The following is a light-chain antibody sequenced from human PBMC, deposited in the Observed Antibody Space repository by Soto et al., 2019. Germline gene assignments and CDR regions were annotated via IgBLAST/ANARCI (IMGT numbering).Light chain of an antibody. J-gene: IGKJ4*01. V-gene: IGKV3-15*01. Sequence: EVVMTQSPANLSVSPGEVATLSCRASQSICDTLAGYQHKPGQTPRLLVYDTSTRATGVPARFSGSRSGTEFTLTINSLQSEDFAVYYCQRYNNWPLTFGGGTKVESK. CDR3: QRYNNWPLT. CDR2: DTS. CDR1: QSICDT.